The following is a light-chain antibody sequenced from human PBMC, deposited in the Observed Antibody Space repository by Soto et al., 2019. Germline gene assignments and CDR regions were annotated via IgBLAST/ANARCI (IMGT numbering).Light chain of an antibody. CDR2: GAS. CDR1: QSVSSSY. J-gene: IGKJ3*01. CDR3: QQYGSSPWVT. Sequence: EIVLTQSPGTLSLSPGERATLSCRASQSVSSSYLAWYQQKPGQAPRLLIYGASSRVTGIPDRFSGSGSGTDFTLTISRLEPEDFAVYYCQQYGSSPWVTFGPGTKVDIK. V-gene: IGKV3-20*01.